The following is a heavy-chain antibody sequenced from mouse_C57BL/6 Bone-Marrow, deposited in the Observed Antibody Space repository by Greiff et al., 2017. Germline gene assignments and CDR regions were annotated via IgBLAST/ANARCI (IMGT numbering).Heavy chain of an antibody. V-gene: IGHV1-81*01. CDR2: IYPRSGNT. CDR1: GYTFTSYG. CDR3: ARSTMITTWGYYAMDY. J-gene: IGHJ4*01. Sequence: QVQLQQSAAELARPGASVKLSCKASGYTFTSYGISWVKQRTGQGLEWIGEIYPRSGNTYYNEKFKGKATLTADKSSSTAYMELRSLTSEDSAVYVCARSTMITTWGYYAMDYWGQGTSVTVSS. D-gene: IGHD2-4*01.